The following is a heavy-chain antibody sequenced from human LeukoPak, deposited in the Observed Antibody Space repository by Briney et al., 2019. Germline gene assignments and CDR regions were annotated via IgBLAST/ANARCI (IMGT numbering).Heavy chain of an antibody. Sequence: GGSLRLSCAASGFTVSSNYMSWVRQAPGKGLEWVSVIYSGGSTYYADSVKGRFTISRDNSKNTLYLQMNSLRAEDTAVYYCARGGGDWAIDAFDIWGQGTMVTVSS. CDR2: IYSGGST. J-gene: IGHJ3*02. V-gene: IGHV3-53*01. D-gene: IGHD2-21*02. CDR3: ARGGGDWAIDAFDI. CDR1: GFTVSSNY.